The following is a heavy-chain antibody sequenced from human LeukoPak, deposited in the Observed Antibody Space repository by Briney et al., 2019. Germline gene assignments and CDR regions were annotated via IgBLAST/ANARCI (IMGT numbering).Heavy chain of an antibody. D-gene: IGHD3-22*01. J-gene: IGHJ4*02. CDR3: ARGRDITMIVVVFDY. Sequence: ASETLSLTCTVSGGSISSYYWSWIRQPPGKGLEWIGYIYHSGSTYYNPSLKSRVTISVDKSKNQFSLKLSSVTAADTAVYYCARGRDITMIVVVFDYWGQGTLVTVSS. CDR1: GGSISSYY. V-gene: IGHV4-59*12. CDR2: IYHSGST.